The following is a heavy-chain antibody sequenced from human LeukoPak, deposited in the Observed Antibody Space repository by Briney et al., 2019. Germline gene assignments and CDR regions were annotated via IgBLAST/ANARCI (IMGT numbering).Heavy chain of an antibody. CDR1: GFTFSTYW. Sequence: GGSLRLSCAASGFTFSTYWMHWVRQAPGKGLVWISRINSDGGSIRYADYVKGRLTISRDNTNNTLYLQMNRLRAEDTAVYYCAQLGISMIGGGWGKGTTVT. CDR3: AQLGISMIGGG. D-gene: IGHD3-10*02. V-gene: IGHV3-74*01. J-gene: IGHJ6*03. CDR2: INSDGGSI.